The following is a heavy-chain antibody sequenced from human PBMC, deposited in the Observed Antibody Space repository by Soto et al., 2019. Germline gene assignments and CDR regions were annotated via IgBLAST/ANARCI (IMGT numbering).Heavy chain of an antibody. CDR2: ISWNSGSI. V-gene: IGHV3-9*01. CDR3: AKVLGETYYYYGMDV. Sequence: AGGSLRLSCAASGFTFDDYAMHWVRQAPGKGLEWVSGISWNSGSIGYADSVKGRFTISRDNAKNSLYLQMNSLRAEDTALYYCAKVLGETYYYYGMDVWGQGTTVTVSS. J-gene: IGHJ6*02. CDR1: GFTFDDYA.